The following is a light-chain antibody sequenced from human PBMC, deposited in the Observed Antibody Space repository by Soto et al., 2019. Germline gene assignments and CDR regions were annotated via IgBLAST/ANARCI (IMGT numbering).Light chain of an antibody. CDR1: QYIGNY. Sequence: DIPMTQSPSSLSASVGDRVTITCRASQYIGNYLNWYQQMPGKAPKLLIYVTSSLQSGVPSRFSGSGSGTEFTLTISSLQPEDFATYYCQQSHDTPRTFGQGTKVEI. V-gene: IGKV1-39*01. J-gene: IGKJ1*01. CDR3: QQSHDTPRT. CDR2: VTS.